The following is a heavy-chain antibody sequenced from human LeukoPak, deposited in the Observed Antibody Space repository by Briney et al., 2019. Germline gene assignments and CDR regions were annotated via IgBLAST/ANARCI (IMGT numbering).Heavy chain of an antibody. CDR2: IYPLETT. D-gene: IGHD6-19*01. CDR1: GGSISSYY. V-gene: IGHV4-4*07. CDR3: AREIVAGLGVSFDI. J-gene: IGHJ3*02. Sequence: PSETLSLTCTVSGGSISSYYWSWLRQPAGKEPEWIGRIYPLETTNYSPSLKSRVAISVDTSKNQFSLKLSSVTAADTAVYYCAREIVAGLGVSFDIWGQGTMVTVSS.